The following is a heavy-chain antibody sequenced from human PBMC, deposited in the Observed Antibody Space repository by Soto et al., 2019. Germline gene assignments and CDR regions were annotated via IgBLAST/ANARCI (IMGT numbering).Heavy chain of an antibody. CDR1: GGSFSGYY. J-gene: IGHJ4*02. Sequence: SETLSLTCAVYGGSFSGYYWSLIRQPPGKGLEWIGEINHSGSTNYNPSLKSRVTISGDTSKNQFSLKLSSVTAADTAVYYCDLRDSGWYFDYWGQGTLVTGSA. V-gene: IGHV4-34*01. D-gene: IGHD6-19*01. CDR2: INHSGST. CDR3: DLRDSGWYFDY.